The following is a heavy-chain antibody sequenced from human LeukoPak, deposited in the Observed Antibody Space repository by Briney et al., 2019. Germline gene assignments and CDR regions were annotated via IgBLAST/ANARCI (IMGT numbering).Heavy chain of an antibody. D-gene: IGHD3-10*01. Sequence: ASVEVSCKVSGYTLTELSMHWVRQAPGKGLEWMGGFDPEDGETIYAQKFQGRVTMTEDTSTDTAYMELSSLRSEDTAVYYCATFTLSPRLWFGELPSELDYWGQGTLVTVSS. CDR3: ATFTLSPRLWFGELPSELDY. V-gene: IGHV1-24*01. CDR1: GYTLTELS. CDR2: FDPEDGET. J-gene: IGHJ4*02.